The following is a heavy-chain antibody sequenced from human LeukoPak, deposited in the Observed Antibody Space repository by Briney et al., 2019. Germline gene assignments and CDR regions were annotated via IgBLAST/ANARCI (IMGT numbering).Heavy chain of an antibody. V-gene: IGHV3-9*03. D-gene: IGHD1-20*01. J-gene: IGHJ4*02. CDR2: ISWHSGSI. CDR1: GFTFDDYA. CDR3: AKDTAFGITANFDY. Sequence: PGGSLRLSCAASGFTFDDYAMHWVRQAPGKGLEWVSGISWHSGSIGYADSVKGRFTISRDNAKHSLYLQMNSLRAEDMALYYCAKDTAFGITANFDYWGQGTLVTVSS.